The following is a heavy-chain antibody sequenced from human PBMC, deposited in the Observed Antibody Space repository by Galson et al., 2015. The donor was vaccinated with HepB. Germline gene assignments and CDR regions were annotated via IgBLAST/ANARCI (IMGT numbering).Heavy chain of an antibody. CDR3: ARDQVGAPLYYYGMDV. Sequence: SLRLSCAASGFTFSSYSMNWVRQAPGKGLEWVSSISSSSSYRYYADSVKGRFTISRDNAKNSLYLQMNSLRAEDTAVYYCARDQVGAPLYYYGMDVWGQGTTVTVSS. D-gene: IGHD1-26*01. J-gene: IGHJ6*02. V-gene: IGHV3-21*01. CDR2: ISSSSSYR. CDR1: GFTFSSYS.